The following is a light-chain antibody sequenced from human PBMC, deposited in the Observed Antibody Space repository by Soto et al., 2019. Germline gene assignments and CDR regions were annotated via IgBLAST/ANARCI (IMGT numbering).Light chain of an antibody. CDR2: LEGSGSY. J-gene: IGLJ3*02. Sequence: QSVLTQSSSASASLGSSVKLTCTLSSGHSSYIIAWHQQQPGKAPRYLTKLEGSGSYNKGSGVPDRFTGSSSGADRYLTISNLQFEDEADYYCETWDSNPRVFGGGTKLTVL. CDR3: ETWDSNPRV. V-gene: IGLV4-60*02. CDR1: SGHSSYI.